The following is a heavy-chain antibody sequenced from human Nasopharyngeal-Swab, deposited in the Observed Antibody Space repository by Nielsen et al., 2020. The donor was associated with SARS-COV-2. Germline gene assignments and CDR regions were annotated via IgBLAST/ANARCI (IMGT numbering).Heavy chain of an antibody. Sequence: WIRQPPGKGLEWIGYIYYSGSTYYNPSLKSRVTISVDTSKNQFSLKLSSVPAADTAVYYCPSTLAMVREVILDYWGQGTLVTVSS. V-gene: IGHV4-31*02. D-gene: IGHD3-10*01. J-gene: IGHJ4*02. CDR3: PSTLAMVREVILDY. CDR2: IYYSGST.